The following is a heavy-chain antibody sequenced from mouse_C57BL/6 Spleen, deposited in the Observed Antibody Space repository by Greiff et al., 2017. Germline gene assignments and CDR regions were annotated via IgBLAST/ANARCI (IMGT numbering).Heavy chain of an antibody. CDR2: ISSGSSTI. V-gene: IGHV5-17*01. D-gene: IGHD2-3*01. J-gene: IGHJ4*01. Sequence: EVQLQESGGGLVKPGGSLKLSCAASGFTFSDYGMHWVRQAPEKGLEWVAYISSGSSTIYYADTVKGRFTISRDNAKNTLFLQMTSLRSEDTAMYYCARGDDGYYVFSMDYWGQGTSVTVSS. CDR1: GFTFSDYG. CDR3: ARGDDGYYVFSMDY.